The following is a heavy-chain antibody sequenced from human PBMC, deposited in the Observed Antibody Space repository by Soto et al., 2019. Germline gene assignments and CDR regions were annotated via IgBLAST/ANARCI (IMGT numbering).Heavy chain of an antibody. CDR2: SYYSGST. CDR1: GGSISTSNW. V-gene: IGHV4-4*02. Sequence: SETLSLTSAVSGGSISTSNWWSWVRQRPGKGLEWIGESYYSGSTYYNTYLKSRVTISVDTSKNQFSLKLSSVTAADTAVYYCARAGYSSAYAAFDIWGQGTMVTVSS. J-gene: IGHJ3*02. D-gene: IGHD6-19*01. CDR3: ARAGYSSAYAAFDI.